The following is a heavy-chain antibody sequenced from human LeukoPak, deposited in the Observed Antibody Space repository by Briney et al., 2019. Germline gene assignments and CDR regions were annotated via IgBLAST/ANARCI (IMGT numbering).Heavy chain of an antibody. J-gene: IGHJ4*02. CDR3: ARGGGGYYGSGSYLIDH. Sequence: ASVNVSCKASGYSFRHYGISWVRPAPGQGLGYMGWISVYNGNTNYAPRLQGRVTMSADTSTSTVYMELRSLRSDDTAVYYCARGGGGYYGSGSYLIDHWGQGTLVTVSS. V-gene: IGHV1-18*01. CDR2: ISVYNGNT. CDR1: GYSFRHYG. D-gene: IGHD3-10*01.